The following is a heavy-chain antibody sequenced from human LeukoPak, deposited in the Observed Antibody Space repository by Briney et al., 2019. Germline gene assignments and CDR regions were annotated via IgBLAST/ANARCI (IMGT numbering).Heavy chain of an antibody. CDR2: ISYDGSNK. D-gene: IGHD2-15*01. CDR3: AKDGYCSGGSCYPDYYYYGMDV. Sequence: PGGSLRLSCAASGFTFSSYGMHWVRQAPGKGLEWVAVISYDGSNKYYADSVKGRFTISRDNSKNTLYLQMNSLRAEDTAVYYCAKDGYCSGGSCYPDYYYYGMDVWGQGTTVTVSS. CDR1: GFTFSSYG. V-gene: IGHV3-30*18. J-gene: IGHJ6*02.